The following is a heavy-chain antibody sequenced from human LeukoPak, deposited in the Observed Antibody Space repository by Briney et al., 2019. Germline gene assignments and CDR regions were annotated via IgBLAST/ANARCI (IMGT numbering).Heavy chain of an antibody. CDR1: GLTFSFYS. V-gene: IGHV3-48*01. D-gene: IGHD3-10*02. Sequence: GGSLRLSCAASGLTFSFYSMNWVRQAPGKGLEWVSYISSFSGTINYAESVKGRFTVSRDNAKNSLYLQMNSLRAEDTAVYYCAELGITMIGGVWGKGTTVTISS. CDR3: AELGITMIGGV. J-gene: IGHJ6*04. CDR2: ISSFSGTI.